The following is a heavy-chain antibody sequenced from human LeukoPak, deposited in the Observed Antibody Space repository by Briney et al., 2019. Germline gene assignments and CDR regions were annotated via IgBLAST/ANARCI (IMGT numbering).Heavy chain of an antibody. CDR3: AREEVIAAAGPTLDY. D-gene: IGHD6-13*01. CDR1: GYTFTGYY. V-gene: IGHV1-2*02. J-gene: IGHJ4*02. CDR2: INPNSGGT. Sequence: ASVKVSCKASGYTFTGYYLHWVRQAPGQGLEWMGWINPNSGGTNYAQKFQGRVTMTRDTSISTAYMELSRLRSDDTAVFYCAREEVIAAAGPTLDYWGQGALVTVSS.